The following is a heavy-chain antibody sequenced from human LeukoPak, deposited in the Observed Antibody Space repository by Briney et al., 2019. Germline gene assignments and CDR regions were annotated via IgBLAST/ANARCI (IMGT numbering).Heavy chain of an antibody. CDR2: ISWNSGSI. V-gene: IGHV3-9*01. Sequence: GGSLRLSCAASGFTFDDYAMHWVRQAPGKGLEWVSGISWNSGSIGYADSVKGRFTISRDNAKNSLYLQMNSLRAEDTALYYCAKDNRAFSYGSGSYYDYWGQGTLVTVSP. CDR3: AKDNRAFSYGSGSYYDY. D-gene: IGHD3-10*01. J-gene: IGHJ4*02. CDR1: GFTFDDYA.